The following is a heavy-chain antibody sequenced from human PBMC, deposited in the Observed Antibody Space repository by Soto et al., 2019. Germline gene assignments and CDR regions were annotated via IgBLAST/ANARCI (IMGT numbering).Heavy chain of an antibody. Sequence: SSETLSLTCAVYGGSFSGYYWSWIRQPPGKGLEWIGEINHSGSTNYNPSLKSRVTISVDTSKNQFSLKLSSVTAADTAVYYCARSQRTYYYDSSGYRYNWFDPWGQGTLVTVSS. CDR3: ARSQRTYYYDSSGYRYNWFDP. CDR2: INHSGST. CDR1: GGSFSGYY. J-gene: IGHJ5*02. D-gene: IGHD3-22*01. V-gene: IGHV4-34*01.